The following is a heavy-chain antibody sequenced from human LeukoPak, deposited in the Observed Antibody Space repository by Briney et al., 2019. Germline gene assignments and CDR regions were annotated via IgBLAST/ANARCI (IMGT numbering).Heavy chain of an antibody. J-gene: IGHJ4*02. CDR1: GGSISSYY. V-gene: IGHV4-4*07. CDR2: IYTSGST. CDR3: ARVKLGSSWYDY. Sequence: SETLSLTCTVYGGSISSYYWSWIRQPAGKGLEWIGRIYTSGSTNYNPSLKSRVTMSVDTSKNQFSPKLSSVTAADTAVYYCARVKLGSSWYDYWGQGTLVTVSS. D-gene: IGHD6-13*01.